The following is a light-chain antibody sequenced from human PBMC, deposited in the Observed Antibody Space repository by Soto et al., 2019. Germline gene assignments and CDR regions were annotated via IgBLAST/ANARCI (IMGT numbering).Light chain of an antibody. CDR1: SGHSNYA. V-gene: IGLV4-69*01. CDR3: QTWGTGIHV. CDR2: LNSDGSH. Sequence: QPVLTQSPSASASLGASVKLTCTLSSGHSNYAIAWHQQQPEKGPRYLMKLNSDGSHFKGDGIPDRFSGSSSGAERYLTISNLQSEDEADYYCQTWGTGIHVFGTGTKLTVL. J-gene: IGLJ1*01.